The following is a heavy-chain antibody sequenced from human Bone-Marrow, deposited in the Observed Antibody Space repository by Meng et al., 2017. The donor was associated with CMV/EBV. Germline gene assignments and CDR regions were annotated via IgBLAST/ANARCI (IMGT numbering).Heavy chain of an antibody. D-gene: IGHD6-6*01. J-gene: IGHJ6*02. Sequence: SVKVSCKASGGTFSSYAISWVRQAPGQGLEWMGGIIPIFGTANYAQKLQGRVTMTEDTSTDTAYMELSSLRSEDTAVYYCATGITAPYGMDVWGQGTTVTVSS. CDR2: IIPIFGTA. CDR1: GGTFSSYA. V-gene: IGHV1-69*06. CDR3: ATGITAPYGMDV.